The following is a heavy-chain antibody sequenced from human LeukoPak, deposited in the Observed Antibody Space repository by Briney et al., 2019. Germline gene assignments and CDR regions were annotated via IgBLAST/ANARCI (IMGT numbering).Heavy chain of an antibody. CDR2: INPNSGGT. V-gene: IGHV1-2*02. D-gene: IGHD3-22*01. CDR3: ARDYYYDSSGYYAEDY. CDR1: GYTFTGYY. Sequence: ASVKVSCKASGYTFTGYYMHWVRQAPGQGLEWMGWINPNSGGTNYAQKFQGRVTMTRDTSISTAYMELSRLRSDDTAVYYCARDYYYDSSGYYAEDYWGQGTLVTVSS. J-gene: IGHJ4*02.